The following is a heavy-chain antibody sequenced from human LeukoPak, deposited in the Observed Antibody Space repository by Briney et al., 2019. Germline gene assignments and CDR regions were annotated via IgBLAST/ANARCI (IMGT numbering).Heavy chain of an antibody. V-gene: IGHV3-21*01. Sequence: GGSLRLSCAASGFTFSTYSMNWVRQAPGKGLEWVSSISSSSSYIYYADSVKGRFTISRDNAKNSLYLQMNSLRAEDTAVYYCARDNSVGDSAWWFDPWGQGTLVTVSS. CDR1: GFTFSTYS. CDR2: ISSSSSYI. CDR3: ARDNSVGDSAWWFDP. D-gene: IGHD5-12*01. J-gene: IGHJ5*02.